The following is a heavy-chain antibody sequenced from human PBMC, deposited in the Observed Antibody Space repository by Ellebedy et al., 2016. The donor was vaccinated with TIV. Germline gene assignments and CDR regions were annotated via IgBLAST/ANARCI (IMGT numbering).Heavy chain of an antibody. CDR3: ARAFYGDSTYYFDY. CDR2: IWYDGSNK. CDR1: KFTFSNYG. D-gene: IGHD4-17*01. Sequence: PGGSLRLSCAASKFTFSNYGMHWVRQAPGKGLEWVAVIWYDGSNKYYADSVKGRFTISRDNSKNTLYLQMNSLRAEDTAVYYCARAFYGDSTYYFDYWGQGTLVTVSS. V-gene: IGHV3-33*01. J-gene: IGHJ4*02.